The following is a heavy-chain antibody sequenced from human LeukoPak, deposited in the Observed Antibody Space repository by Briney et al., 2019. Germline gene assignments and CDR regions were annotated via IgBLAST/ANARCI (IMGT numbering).Heavy chain of an antibody. D-gene: IGHD3-16*01. J-gene: IGHJ4*02. Sequence: GASVKVSCKASGYTFIKYYMHWVRQAPGQELEWMGIINSSGGSTSYAQKFQGRVTMTRDTSTSTVYMELTGLRSEDTAVYYCARERGVPFDYWGQGTLVTVSS. V-gene: IGHV1-46*01. CDR3: ARERGVPFDY. CDR2: INSSGGST. CDR1: GYTFIKYY.